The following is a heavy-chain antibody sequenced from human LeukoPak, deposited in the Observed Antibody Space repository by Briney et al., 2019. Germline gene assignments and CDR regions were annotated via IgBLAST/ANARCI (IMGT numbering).Heavy chain of an antibody. D-gene: IGHD2-2*02. V-gene: IGHV3-33*01. J-gene: IGHJ3*01. CDR2: IWDDASNK. CDR3: AREKYCSSTSCYIVRPLDV. CDR1: GFTFSSYG. Sequence: GGSLRLSCAASGFTFSSYGMHWVRQAPGKGLEWVAVIWDDASNKYYADSVKGRFTISRDNSKNTLYLQMNSLRAEDTAVYYCAREKYCSSTSCYIVRPLDVWGQGTMVTVSS.